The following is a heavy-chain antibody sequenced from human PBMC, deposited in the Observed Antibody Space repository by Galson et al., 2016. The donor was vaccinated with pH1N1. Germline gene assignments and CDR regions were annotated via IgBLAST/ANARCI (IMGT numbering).Heavy chain of an antibody. CDR2: IYPSDSDT. J-gene: IGHJ6*02. D-gene: IGHD3-10*01. Sequence: QSGAEVTKPGKSLKISCKGSGSSFTNYWIGWVRQMPGKGLEWMGIIYPSDSDTRYSPSFQGQVTISADKSISTAYLQWSSLKASDTAIHYCARGSGSPDSYYYYGMDVWGQGTTVTVSS. CDR1: GSSFTNYW. CDR3: ARGSGSPDSYYYYGMDV. V-gene: IGHV5-51*01.